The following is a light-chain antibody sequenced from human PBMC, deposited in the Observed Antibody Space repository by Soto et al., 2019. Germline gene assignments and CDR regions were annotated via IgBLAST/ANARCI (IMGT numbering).Light chain of an antibody. V-gene: IGLV2-14*01. Sequence: QSALAQPASVSGSFGQSITISCSGPNTDLGVYGYVSWYQHHPVKAPKLLIYDVNKRPSGISDRFSGSKSGDTASLTISGLLPEDEAEYFCFSKISGFIYGFGTGTKLTVL. J-gene: IGLJ1*01. CDR2: DVN. CDR1: NTDLGVYGY. CDR3: FSKISGFIYG.